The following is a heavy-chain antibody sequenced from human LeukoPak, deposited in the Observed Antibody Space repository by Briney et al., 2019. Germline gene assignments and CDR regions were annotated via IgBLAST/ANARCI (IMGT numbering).Heavy chain of an antibody. CDR1: VYTFTSYY. V-gene: IGHV1-46*01. CDR3: ARAMGSASSSWYVIVVDDAVYI. D-gene: IGHD6-13*01. CDR2: INPSCGST. J-gene: IGHJ3*02. Sequence: ASVKVSCTASVYTFTSYYMHWVRQAPRQGLEWMGIINPSCGSTSYAQKFQGRVTMTRDTSTSTVYMELSSMRSEATAVYYCARAMGSASSSWYVIVVDDAVYIWGQGTMVTVSS.